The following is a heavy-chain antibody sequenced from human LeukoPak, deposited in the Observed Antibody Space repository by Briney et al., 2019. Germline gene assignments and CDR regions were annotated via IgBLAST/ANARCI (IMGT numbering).Heavy chain of an antibody. J-gene: IGHJ4*02. CDR1: GDAISSGNY. V-gene: IGHV4-38-2*01. Sequence: PSETLSLTCVVSGDAISSGNYWGWIRQPPEKGLEWIGNIHHSGYTNYNPSLKSRVTISVDTSKNQFSLKMKSVTAADTAVYYCAGMGSDYWGQGTLVSVSS. CDR3: AGMGSDY. D-gene: IGHD3-16*01. CDR2: IHHSGYT.